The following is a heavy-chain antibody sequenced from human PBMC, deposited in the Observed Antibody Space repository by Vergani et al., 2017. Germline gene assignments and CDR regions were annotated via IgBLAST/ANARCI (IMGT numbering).Heavy chain of an antibody. V-gene: IGHV3-30-3*01. CDR2: ISYDGSNK. Sequence: QVQLVESGGGVVQPGRSLRLSCAASGFTFSSYAMHWVRQAPGKGLEWVAVISYDGSNKYYADSVKGRFTISRDNSKNTLYLQMNSLRAEDTAVYYCAREKVTHKGLVYWGQGTLVTVSS. CDR3: AREKVTHKGLVY. CDR1: GFTFSSYA. J-gene: IGHJ4*02. D-gene: IGHD5-18*01.